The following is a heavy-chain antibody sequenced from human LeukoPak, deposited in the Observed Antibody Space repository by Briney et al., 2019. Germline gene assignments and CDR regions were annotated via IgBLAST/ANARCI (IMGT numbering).Heavy chain of an antibody. D-gene: IGHD4-17*01. Sequence: GESLKISCKGSGYSFTSYWIGWVRQMPGKGLEWMGIIYPGDSDTRYSPSFQGQVTISADKSISTAYLQRSSLKASDTAMYYCARVGRTVTTSSYAFDIWGQGTMVTVSS. CDR3: ARVGRTVTTSSYAFDI. J-gene: IGHJ3*02. CDR1: GYSFTSYW. V-gene: IGHV5-51*01. CDR2: IYPGDSDT.